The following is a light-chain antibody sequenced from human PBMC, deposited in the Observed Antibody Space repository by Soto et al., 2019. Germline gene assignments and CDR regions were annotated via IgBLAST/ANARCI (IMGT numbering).Light chain of an antibody. J-gene: IGLJ1*01. CDR3: RSFKGTNSVV. V-gene: IGLV2-8*01. CDR2: AVS. CDR1: YSDIGAYHY. Sequence: QSVLTQPPSASGSPGQSVTLPCTGTYSDIGAYHYVSWYQQRPGEASKLIIYAVSKRPSGVPDRIFASTSGYPASLTVSGLQADDEANYYSRSFKGTNSVVLGNGTKGIVL.